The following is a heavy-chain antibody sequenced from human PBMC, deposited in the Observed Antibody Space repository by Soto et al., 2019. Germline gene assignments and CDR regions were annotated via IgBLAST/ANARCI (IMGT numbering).Heavy chain of an antibody. J-gene: IGHJ4*02. CDR3: ARGGRISGVY. V-gene: IGHV1-8*01. D-gene: IGHD3-3*02. Sequence: QVQLVQSGAEVKKPGASVKVSCKASGYTFTSYDINWVRQATGQGLEWMGWMNPNSGNTGYAQELXGXVXMXXNTSINTAYMALSSLRSEDTAVYYCARGGRISGVYWGQGTLVTVSS. CDR1: GYTFTSYD. CDR2: MNPNSGNT.